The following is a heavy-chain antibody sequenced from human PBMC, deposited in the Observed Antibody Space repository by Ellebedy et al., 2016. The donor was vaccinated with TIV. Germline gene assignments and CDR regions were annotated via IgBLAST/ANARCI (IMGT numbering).Heavy chain of an antibody. CDR3: ARGTYCSGGGCSWAFNYFDP. J-gene: IGHJ5*02. CDR2: ISSSNHYI. CDR1: GFTFSSYS. D-gene: IGHD2-15*01. V-gene: IGHV3-21*01. Sequence: PGGSLRLSCAASGFTFSSYSMNWVRQAPGKGLEWVSSISSSNHYIYYADSVKGRFSISRDNAKNTLYLQMNSLRAEDTAVYFCARGTYCSGGGCSWAFNYFDPWGQGTLVTVSS.